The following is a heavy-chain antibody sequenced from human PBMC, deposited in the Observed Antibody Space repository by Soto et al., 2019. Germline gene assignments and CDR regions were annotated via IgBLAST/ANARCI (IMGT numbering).Heavy chain of an antibody. J-gene: IGHJ5*02. Sequence: SETLSLACTVSGDSISSDVYYWGWIRQPPGKGLEWIGSINYSGTTYYNPSLKSRLTISVDTSKNHFSLKLRSVTAADAAVYYCASALTVTASYNWFDPWGQGTPVTVSS. CDR3: ASALTVTASYNWFDP. V-gene: IGHV4-39*02. CDR1: GDSISSDVYY. CDR2: INYSGTT. D-gene: IGHD2-21*02.